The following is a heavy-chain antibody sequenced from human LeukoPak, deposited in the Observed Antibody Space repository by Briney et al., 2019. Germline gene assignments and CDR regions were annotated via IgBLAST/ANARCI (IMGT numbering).Heavy chain of an antibody. D-gene: IGHD2-21*01. CDR3: VRAGEGRLDV. Sequence: PGGSLRLSCAPSGFTPSNFGMNWVRQAPGKGLEWLAFIANDGGITAYYGDLVMGRFTISRDNPKKEVYLQMTGLRTEDTAVYYCVRAGEGRLDVWGQGTLVTVSS. CDR1: GFTPSNFG. J-gene: IGHJ4*02. V-gene: IGHV3-30*03. CDR2: IANDGGITA.